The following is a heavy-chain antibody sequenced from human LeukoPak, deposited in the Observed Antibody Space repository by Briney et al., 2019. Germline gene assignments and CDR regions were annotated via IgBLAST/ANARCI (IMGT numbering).Heavy chain of an antibody. V-gene: IGHV3-23*01. CDR3: ARVYSGSFSPFDY. J-gene: IGHJ4*02. CDR2: ISGSGGST. CDR1: GFTFSSYA. D-gene: IGHD1-26*01. Sequence: GGSLRLSCAASGFTFSSYAMSWVRQAPGKGLEWVSAISGSGGSTYYADSVKGRFTISRDNSKNTLYLQMNSLRAEDTALYYCARVYSGSFSPFDYWDQGTLVTVSS.